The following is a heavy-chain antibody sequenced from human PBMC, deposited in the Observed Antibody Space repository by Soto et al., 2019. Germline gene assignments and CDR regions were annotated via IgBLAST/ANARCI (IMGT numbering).Heavy chain of an antibody. V-gene: IGHV3-11*06. J-gene: IGHJ4*02. CDR2: ISPKSTYR. CDR1: GFPFSDYY. D-gene: IGHD2-21*01. Sequence: GGSLRLSCATSGFPFSDYYMSWIRQAPGKGLEWLSHISPKSTYRNYADSVKGRFTISRDNTKSSLFLQMNSLGVEDTAVYYCARGGGGGLFEHWGQGVLVT. CDR3: ARGGGGGLFEH.